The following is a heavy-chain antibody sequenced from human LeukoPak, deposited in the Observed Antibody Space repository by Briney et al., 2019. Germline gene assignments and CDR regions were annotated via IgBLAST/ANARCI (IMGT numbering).Heavy chain of an antibody. V-gene: IGHV3-23*01. Sequence: GGSLRLSCAASGFTFSGYAMSWVRQAPGKGLEWVSAISTSGGTTWCADSVKGRFTISRDNSKSTLYLQMNSLRAEDTAVYYCARGDYYGSGSWLFDYWGQGTLVTVS. J-gene: IGHJ4*02. D-gene: IGHD3-10*01. CDR1: GFTFSGYA. CDR3: ARGDYYGSGSWLFDY. CDR2: ISTSGGTT.